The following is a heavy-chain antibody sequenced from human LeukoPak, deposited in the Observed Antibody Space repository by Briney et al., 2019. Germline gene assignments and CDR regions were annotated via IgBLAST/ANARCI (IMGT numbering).Heavy chain of an antibody. CDR2: IKPRMHGETT. V-gene: IGHV3-15*01. CDR1: GLDFSIAW. D-gene: IGHD3-3*01. CDR3: ARIGKAPAVLEH. Sequence: PGGSLRLSCEVSGLDFSIAWMSWVRQTPGKGLEWVGRIKPRMHGETTDYAAPVEGRFHISRDDSRNTVTLHMYGLKTEDTAIYYCARIGKAPAVLEHWGQGTLVTVSS. J-gene: IGHJ4*02.